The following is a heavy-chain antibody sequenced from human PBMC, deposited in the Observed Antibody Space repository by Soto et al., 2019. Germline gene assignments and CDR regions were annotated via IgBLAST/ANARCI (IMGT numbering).Heavy chain of an antibody. V-gene: IGHV1-18*01. Sequence: QVQLVQSGAEVKKPGASVKVSCKASGYTFTSYGISWVRQAPGQGLEWMGWISAYNGNTNYAQKLQGRVTMTTDTSTSTADMELRSLRSDDTAVYYCAREQGNTMVRGAIDYWGQGTLVTVSS. J-gene: IGHJ4*02. CDR2: ISAYNGNT. D-gene: IGHD3-10*01. CDR3: AREQGNTMVRGAIDY. CDR1: GYTFTSYG.